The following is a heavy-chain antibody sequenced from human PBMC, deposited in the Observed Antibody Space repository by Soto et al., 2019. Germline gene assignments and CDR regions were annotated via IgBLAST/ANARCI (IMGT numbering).Heavy chain of an antibody. CDR1: GYTFTNYG. CDR2: ISAYNGNT. D-gene: IGHD3-10*01. Sequence: QVQLVQSGAEVKKPGASVKVSCKASGYTFTNYGITWVRQAPGQGLEWMGWISAYNGNTKYAQVLEGRVTMTTDTSTSTAYMELRSLRSDDTAAYYCARDYKQTQKYYYCLDVWGQGTAVTVS. J-gene: IGHJ6*02. V-gene: IGHV1-18*01. CDR3: ARDYKQTQKYYYCLDV.